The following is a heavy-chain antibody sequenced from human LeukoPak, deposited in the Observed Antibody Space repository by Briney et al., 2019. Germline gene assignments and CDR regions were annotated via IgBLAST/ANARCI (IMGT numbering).Heavy chain of an antibody. J-gene: IGHJ5*02. D-gene: IGHD3-9*01. CDR1: GGTFSSSA. V-gene: IGHV1-69*05. CDR2: IIPIFGTT. CDR3: ARLKVLRYFDLFDP. Sequence: SVKVSCKASGGTFSSSAISWVRQAPGQGLEWMGGIIPIFGTTNYAQKFQGRVTITTDESTGTAYMELSSLRSEDTAVYYCARLKVLRYFDLFDPWGQGTLVTVSS.